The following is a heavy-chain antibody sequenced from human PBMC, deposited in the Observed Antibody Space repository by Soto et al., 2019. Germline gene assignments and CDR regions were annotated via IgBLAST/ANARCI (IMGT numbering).Heavy chain of an antibody. CDR3: ATGESLGGNTTFYFDY. CDR1: GFTFSSYA. D-gene: IGHD2-15*01. J-gene: IGHJ4*02. CDR2: ISGSGGST. Sequence: GGSLRLSCAASGFTFSSYAMSWVRQAPGKGLEWVSAISGSGGSTYYADSVKGRFTISRDNSKNSLYLQMNSLRAEDTAVYYCATGESLGGNTTFYFDYWGQGTLVTVSS. V-gene: IGHV3-23*01.